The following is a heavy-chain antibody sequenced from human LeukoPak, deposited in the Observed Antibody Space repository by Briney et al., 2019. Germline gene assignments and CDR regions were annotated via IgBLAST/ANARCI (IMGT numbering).Heavy chain of an antibody. J-gene: IGHJ4*02. V-gene: IGHV4-59*01. D-gene: IGHD6-19*01. CDR2: IYYSGST. Sequence: SETLSLTCTASGGSISSYYWSWIRQPPGKGLEWIGYIYYSGSTNYNPSLKSRVTISVDTSKNQFSLKLSSVTAADTAVYYCTGIAVAGQGGSFDYWGQGTLVTVSS. CDR1: GGSISSYY. CDR3: TGIAVAGQGGSFDY.